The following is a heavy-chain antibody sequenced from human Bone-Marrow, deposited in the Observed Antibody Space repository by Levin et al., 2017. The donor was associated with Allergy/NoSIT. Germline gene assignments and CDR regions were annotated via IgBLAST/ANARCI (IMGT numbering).Heavy chain of an antibody. V-gene: IGHV3-48*04. D-gene: IGHD6-13*01. J-gene: IGHJ4*02. CDR1: GYTFRDYH. CDR2: ISRTSGTI. CDR3: ARDSGITGADDY. Sequence: QSGGSLRLSCTASGYTFRDYHMTWVRQAPGKGLEWISYISRTSGTIYYADSVKGRFIISRDNAKSSLYLQMNSLKVEDTAIYYCARDSGITGADDYWGQGTLVTVAS.